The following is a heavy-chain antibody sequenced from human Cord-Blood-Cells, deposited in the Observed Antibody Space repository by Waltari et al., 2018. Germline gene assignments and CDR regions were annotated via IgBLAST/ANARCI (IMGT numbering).Heavy chain of an antibody. V-gene: IGHV4-61*09. J-gene: IGHJ4*02. CDR2: IYTRGST. Sequence: QVQLQESGPGLVKPSQTLSLTCTAPGGSISSGSCYWRLILQPAGKGLEWIGYIYTRGSTNYNPSLKSRVTISVDTSKNQFSLKLSSVTAADTAVYYCARSYCSSTSCSFDYWGQGTLVTVSS. CDR1: GGSISSGSCY. CDR3: ARSYCSSTSCSFDY. D-gene: IGHD2-2*01.